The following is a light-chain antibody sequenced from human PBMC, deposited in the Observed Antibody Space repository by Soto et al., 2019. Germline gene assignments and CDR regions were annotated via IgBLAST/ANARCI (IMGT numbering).Light chain of an antibody. CDR3: QSYDNNSDYV. J-gene: IGLJ1*01. V-gene: IGLV1-40*01. Sequence: QSVLTQPPSVSGAPGQRVTISCAGSSSNIGAGYDVHWYQQLPGTAPKLLIYRNTNRPSGVPDRFSGSKSGTSASLAITGLQAEDEADYYCQSYDNNSDYVFGTGTKVTVL. CDR2: RNT. CDR1: SSNIGAGYD.